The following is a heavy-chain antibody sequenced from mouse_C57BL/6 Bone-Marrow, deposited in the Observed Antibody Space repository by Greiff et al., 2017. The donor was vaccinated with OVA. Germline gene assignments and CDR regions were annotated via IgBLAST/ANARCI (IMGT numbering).Heavy chain of an antibody. CDR3: ARGSTVVAPYWYFDV. CDR1: GYTFTNYW. V-gene: IGHV1-63*01. J-gene: IGHJ1*03. Sequence: QVQLQQSGAELVRPGTSVKMSCKASGYTFTNYWIGWAKQRPGHGLEWIGDIYPGGGYTKYNEKFKGKATLTADKSSSTAYMQFSSLTSEDSSIYYCARGSTVVAPYWYFDVWGTGTTVTVSS. D-gene: IGHD1-1*01. CDR2: IYPGGGYT.